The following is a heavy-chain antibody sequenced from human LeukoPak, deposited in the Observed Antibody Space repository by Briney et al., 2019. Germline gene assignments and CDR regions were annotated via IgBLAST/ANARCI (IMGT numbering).Heavy chain of an antibody. D-gene: IGHD3-22*01. Sequence: GRSLRLSCAAPGFTFSSYGMHWVRQAPGKGLEWVAVISYDGSNKYYADSVKGRFTISRDNSKNTLYLQMNSLRAEDTAVYYCAKERSYYDSSGYLDYWGQGTLVTVSS. J-gene: IGHJ4*02. V-gene: IGHV3-30*18. CDR2: ISYDGSNK. CDR1: GFTFSSYG. CDR3: AKERSYYDSSGYLDY.